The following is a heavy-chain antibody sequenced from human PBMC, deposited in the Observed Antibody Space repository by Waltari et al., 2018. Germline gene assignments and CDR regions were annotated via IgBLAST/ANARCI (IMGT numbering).Heavy chain of an antibody. V-gene: IGHV1-69*14. J-gene: IGHJ6*03. D-gene: IGHD3-9*01. CDR1: GGTFSNVA. Sequence: QVQLVQSGAEVKKPGASLRVSCKASGGTFSNVANSWARQAPGPGPEWLGGIGADYGSMSVAAKVQGRATITADMSTSTACLELSSLTSEDTAVYYCATGVRGGRQYDIATGNTHFVFYYMDVWGEGTTVTVS. CDR2: IGADYGSM. CDR3: ATGVRGGRQYDIATGNTHFVFYYMDV.